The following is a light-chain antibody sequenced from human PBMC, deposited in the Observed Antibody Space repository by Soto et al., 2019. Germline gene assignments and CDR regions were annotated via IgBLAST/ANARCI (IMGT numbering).Light chain of an antibody. Sequence: EIVLTQSPGTLSSSPGDRATLSCRASQSVRSNYLAWYQQKPRQAPSLLLYGPSSRATGIPDRFSGSGSGTAFTLTISRLEPEDFAVYYCQQYDTSPPLTFGGGTKVEIK. CDR2: GPS. V-gene: IGKV3-20*01. J-gene: IGKJ4*01. CDR1: QSVRSNY. CDR3: QQYDTSPPLT.